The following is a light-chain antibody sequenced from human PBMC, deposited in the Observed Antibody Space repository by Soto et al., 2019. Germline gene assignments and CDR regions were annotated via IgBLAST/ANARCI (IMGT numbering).Light chain of an antibody. V-gene: IGKV3-15*01. CDR1: QSVRSH. CDR2: GAS. J-gene: IGKJ5*01. Sequence: EVVMTQSPATLSVSPGEGLTLSCRDSQSVRSHLAWYQERPGQAPRLLXYGASTRASGIPARFSGSGSGTELTLTISSLRSEDFSIYYCQQCNNWPTITFGQGTRLEIK. CDR3: QQCNNWPTIT.